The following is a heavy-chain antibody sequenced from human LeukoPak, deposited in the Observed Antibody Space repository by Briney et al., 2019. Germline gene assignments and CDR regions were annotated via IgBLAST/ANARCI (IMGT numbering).Heavy chain of an antibody. CDR2: ISGSGGST. CDR3: AKDPWGPPYHDSSPYYFDY. CDR1: GFTFRRYA. V-gene: IGHV3-23*01. Sequence: GGSLRLSCTASGFTFRRYAMSWVRQAPGKGLEWVSAISGSGGSTYYADSVKGRFTISRDNSKNTLYLQMNSLRAEDTAVYYCAKDPWGPPYHDSSPYYFDYWGQGTLVTVSS. J-gene: IGHJ4*02. D-gene: IGHD3-22*01.